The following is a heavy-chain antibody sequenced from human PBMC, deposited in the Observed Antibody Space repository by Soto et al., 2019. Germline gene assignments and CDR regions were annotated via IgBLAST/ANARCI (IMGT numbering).Heavy chain of an antibody. CDR1: GFSFASFA. Sequence: DVRLAESGGGLVQPGGSLRLSCTTSGFSFASFAMTWVRQATGKGLEWVATISGSDGKTYYADSVKGRFSISRDTSRNTLSLQMNSLRADDTAIYYCAKWSYLDYWGQGTRVTVSS. D-gene: IGHD3-3*01. CDR2: ISGSDGKT. CDR3: AKWSYLDY. V-gene: IGHV3-23*04. J-gene: IGHJ4*02.